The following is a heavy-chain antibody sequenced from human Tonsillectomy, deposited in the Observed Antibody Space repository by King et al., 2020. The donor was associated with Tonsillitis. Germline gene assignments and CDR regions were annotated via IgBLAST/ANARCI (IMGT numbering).Heavy chain of an antibody. V-gene: IGHV4-59*01. CDR1: GGSISSYY. CDR3: ALQNLQRGPKGPNWFDP. Sequence: QLQESGPGLVKPSETLSLTCTVSGGSISSYYWSWIRQPPGKGLEWIGYIYYSGSTNYNPSLKSRVTISVDTSKNQFSLKLSAVTAADTAVYYCALQNLQRGPKGPNWFDPWGQGTLVTVSS. D-gene: IGHD1-1*01. CDR2: IYYSGST. J-gene: IGHJ5*02.